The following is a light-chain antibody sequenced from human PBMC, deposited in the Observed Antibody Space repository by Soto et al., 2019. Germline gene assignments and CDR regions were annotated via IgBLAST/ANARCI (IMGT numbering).Light chain of an antibody. CDR1: QSISSY. V-gene: IGKV1-39*01. CDR3: QHYHSIPWA. CDR2: TAS. J-gene: IGKJ1*01. Sequence: DIQMTQSPSSLSSSVGDRVTITCRASQSISSYVNWYQQKPGKAPKVLIYTASNLQSGVPSRFSGSGSGTDITLTINRLQHEDIATYYCQHYHSIPWAFGQGTKVEIK.